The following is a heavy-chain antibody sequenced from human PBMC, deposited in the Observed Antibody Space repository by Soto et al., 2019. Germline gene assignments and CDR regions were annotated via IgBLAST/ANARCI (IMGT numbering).Heavy chain of an antibody. CDR1: GGAFTNDI. CDR3: ARDSPIGSTFSGYDAIDY. Sequence: QVQLVQSGAEVKKPGSSVKVSCKAYGGAFTNDIITWVRQAPGQGLEWMGRIIPLLDITNYAQKFQGRVTITADKSTSTAYMELNSLISEDTAVYYCARDSPIGSTFSGYDAIDYWGQGTLVTVSS. CDR2: IIPLLDIT. V-gene: IGHV1-69*08. D-gene: IGHD5-12*01. J-gene: IGHJ4*02.